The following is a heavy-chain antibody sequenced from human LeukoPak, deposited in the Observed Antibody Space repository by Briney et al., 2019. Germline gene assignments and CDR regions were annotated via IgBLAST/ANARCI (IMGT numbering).Heavy chain of an antibody. D-gene: IGHD6-13*01. V-gene: IGHV4-39*07. CDR2: IYYSGST. J-gene: IGHJ6*03. CDR3: ARGRYSSSWYRAGNYYYYMDV. CDR1: GGSISSSSYY. Sequence: PSETLSLTCTVSGGSISSSSYYWGWIRQPPGKGLEWIGSIYYSGSTYYNPSLKSRVTISVDTSKNQFSLKLSSVTAADTAVYYCARGRYSSSWYRAGNYYYYMDVWGKGTTVTVSS.